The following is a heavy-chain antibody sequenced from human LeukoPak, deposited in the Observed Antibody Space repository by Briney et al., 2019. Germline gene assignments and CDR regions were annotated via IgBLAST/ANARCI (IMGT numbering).Heavy chain of an antibody. CDR3: ARGPYRVRGVHYFDY. V-gene: IGHV1-2*02. Sequence: ASVTVSCKASGYTFTGYYMHWVRQAPGQGLEWMGWINPNSGGTNYAQKFQGRVTMTRDTSISTAYMELSRLRSDDTAVYYCARGPYRVRGVHYFDYWGQGTLVTVSS. J-gene: IGHJ4*02. CDR2: INPNSGGT. CDR1: GYTFTGYY. D-gene: IGHD3-10*01.